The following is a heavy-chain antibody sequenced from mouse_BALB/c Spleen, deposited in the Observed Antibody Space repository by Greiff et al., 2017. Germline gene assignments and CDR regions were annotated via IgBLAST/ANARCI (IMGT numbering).Heavy chain of an antibody. CDR3: TREAMITKGWAY. CDR1: GYTFTSYW. CDR2: IYPSDSYT. V-gene: IGHV1-69*02. D-gene: IGHD2-4*01. Sequence: QVQLQQPGAELVRPGASVKLSCKASGYTFTSYWINWVKQRPGQGLEWIGNIYPSDSYTNYNQKFKDKATLTVDKSSSTAYMQLSSPTSEDSAVYYCTREAMITKGWAYWGQGTLVTVSA. J-gene: IGHJ3*01.